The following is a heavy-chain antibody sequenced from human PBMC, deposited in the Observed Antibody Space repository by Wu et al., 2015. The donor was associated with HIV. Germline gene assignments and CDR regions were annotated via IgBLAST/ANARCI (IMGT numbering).Heavy chain of an antibody. Sequence: VQLMQSGAEVKKPGASVKVSCKASGYTFSDHYIHWVRQAPGQGLEWMGWINPNSGATNYAQKFQGRVTMTRDTSISTAYMELSRLRSDDTAMYYCAREKRFGDWGQGTLVTVSS. J-gene: IGHJ4*02. V-gene: IGHV1-2*02. CDR3: AREKRFGD. D-gene: IGHD3-10*01. CDR1: GYTFSDHY. CDR2: INPNSGAT.